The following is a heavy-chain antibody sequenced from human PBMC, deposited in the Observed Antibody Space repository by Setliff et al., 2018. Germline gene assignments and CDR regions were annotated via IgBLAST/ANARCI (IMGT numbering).Heavy chain of an antibody. D-gene: IGHD3-10*01. Sequence: GASVKVSCKASGSTFTSYYTHWVRQAPGQGLEWLGRIDPNSGGTDYAQRFQGRVTMTRDTSITTVYMDLGRLRSDDTAVYYCARGTDYHGSGSYWAKDVWGKGTTVTVSS. CDR3: ARGTDYHGSGSYWAKDV. CDR2: IDPNSGGT. CDR1: GSTFTSYY. J-gene: IGHJ6*04. V-gene: IGHV1-2*06.